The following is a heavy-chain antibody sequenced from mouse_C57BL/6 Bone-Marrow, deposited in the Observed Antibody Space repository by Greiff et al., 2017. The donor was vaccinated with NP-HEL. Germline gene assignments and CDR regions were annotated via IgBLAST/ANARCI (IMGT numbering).Heavy chain of an antibody. CDR3: AGEGDYYGSREVYAMDY. Sequence: QVRLQQSGPELVKPGASVKISCKASGYSFTSYYIHWVKQRPGQGLEWIGWIYPGSGNPKYNEKFKGKATLTADTSSSTAYMQLSSLTSEDSAVYYRAGEGDYYGSREVYAMDYWGQGTSVTVAS. D-gene: IGHD1-1*01. V-gene: IGHV1-66*01. CDR2: IYPGSGNP. CDR1: GYSFTSYY. J-gene: IGHJ4*01.